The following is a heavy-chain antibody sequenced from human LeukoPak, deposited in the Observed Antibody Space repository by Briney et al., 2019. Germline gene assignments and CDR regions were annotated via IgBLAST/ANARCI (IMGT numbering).Heavy chain of an antibody. CDR1: GFTFSSYA. CDR2: ISSSGSTI. J-gene: IGHJ4*02. V-gene: IGHV3-11*01. Sequence: GGSLRLSCAASGFTFSSYAMSWIRQAPGKGLEWVSCISSSGSTIFYADSVKGRFTISRDNAKSSLFLQMNSLRAEDTAVYYCARVNRVTAIQELDYWGQGTLVTVSS. CDR3: ARVNRVTAIQELDY. D-gene: IGHD2-21*02.